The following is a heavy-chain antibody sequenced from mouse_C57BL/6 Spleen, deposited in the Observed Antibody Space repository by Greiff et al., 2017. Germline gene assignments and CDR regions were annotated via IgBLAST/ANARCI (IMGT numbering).Heavy chain of an antibody. CDR2: INPGSGGT. V-gene: IGHV1-54*01. CDR3: ARSIGDWYFDV. CDR1: GYAFTNYL. Sequence: VQLQQSGAELVRPGTSVKVSCKASGYAFTNYLIEWVKQRPGQGLEWIGVINPGSGGTNYNEKFKGKATLTADKSSSTAYMQLSSLTSEDSAVYFCARSIGDWYFDVWGTGTTVTVSS. D-gene: IGHD2-10*02. J-gene: IGHJ1*03.